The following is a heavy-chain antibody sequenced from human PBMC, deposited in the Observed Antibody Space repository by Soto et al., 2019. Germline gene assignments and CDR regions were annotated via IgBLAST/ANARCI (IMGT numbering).Heavy chain of an antibody. CDR3: ARGYSSSPNWFDP. Sequence: LRLSCVASGFTFSGCWMNWVRQAPGKRLEWVASIQQDETQKYYVDSVRGRFTISRDNAMNSLYLQMNSLRAEDTAIYYCARGYSSSPNWFDPWGQGTLVTVSS. J-gene: IGHJ5*02. CDR2: IQQDETQK. CDR1: GFTFSGCW. D-gene: IGHD6-6*01. V-gene: IGHV3-7*03.